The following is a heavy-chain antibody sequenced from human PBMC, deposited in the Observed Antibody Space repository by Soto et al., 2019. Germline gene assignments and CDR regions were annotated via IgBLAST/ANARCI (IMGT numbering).Heavy chain of an antibody. Sequence: QVQLVQSGAEVKKPGASVKVSCKTSGYTFINYDINWVRQAPGQGLEWMGWMTPISGNTGYAQKFQGRVTMTRDTSISTAYRERSRLRSEDTAVYYCVRYFYDSSGYSRDYWGQGTMVTVSS. D-gene: IGHD3-22*01. J-gene: IGHJ4*02. CDR2: MTPISGNT. CDR3: VRYFYDSSGYSRDY. CDR1: GYTFINYD. V-gene: IGHV1-8*01.